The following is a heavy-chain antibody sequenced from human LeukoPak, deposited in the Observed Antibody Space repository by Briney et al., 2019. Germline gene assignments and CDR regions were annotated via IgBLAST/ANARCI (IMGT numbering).Heavy chain of an antibody. CDR3: ASGGGKRVDY. D-gene: IGHD4-23*01. J-gene: IGHJ4*02. CDR2: IYTSGNT. Sequence: PSETLSLTCTVSGGAMNNYYWSWIRQPAGKGLEWIGRIYTSGNTNYNPSLESRVTMSVDTSKSQFSLKMKSVTAADTAVYYCASGGGKRVDYWGQGTLVTVSS. V-gene: IGHV4-4*07. CDR1: GGAMNNYY.